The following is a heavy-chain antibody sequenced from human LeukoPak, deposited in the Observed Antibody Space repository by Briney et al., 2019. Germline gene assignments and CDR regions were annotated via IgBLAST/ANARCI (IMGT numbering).Heavy chain of an antibody. J-gene: IGHJ5*02. CDR1: GFTFNNYP. D-gene: IGHD3-3*01. CDR3: ARDGVIISASYWFDL. V-gene: IGHV3-30*03. CDR2: ISNDGDDR. Sequence: GGSLRLSCAASGFTFNNYPLHWVRQAPGKGLEWVAVISNDGDDRHYADSVQGRFSIPRDNSKNTLYLQMNSLRVEDTALYHCARDGVIISASYWFDLWGQGTLVTVSS.